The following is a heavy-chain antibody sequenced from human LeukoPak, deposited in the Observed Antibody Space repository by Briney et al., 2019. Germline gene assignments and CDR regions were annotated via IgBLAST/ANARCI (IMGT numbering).Heavy chain of an antibody. V-gene: IGHV4-30-4*01. CDR2: IYYSGST. CDR3: ARGSNYDFWTGYFDY. CDR1: GGSISSGDYY. Sequence: PSQTLSLTCTVSGGSISSGDYYWSWIRQPPGKGLEWIGYIYYSGSTYYNPSLKSRVTFSADTSKNQFSLKLSSVTASDTAVYYCARGSNYDFWTGYFDYWGQGALVTVTS. J-gene: IGHJ4*02. D-gene: IGHD3-3*01.